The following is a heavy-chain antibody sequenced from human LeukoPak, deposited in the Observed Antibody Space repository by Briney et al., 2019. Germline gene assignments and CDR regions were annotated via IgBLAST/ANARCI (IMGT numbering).Heavy chain of an antibody. CDR1: GGSISSGGYS. V-gene: IGHV4-30-2*01. CDR3: ARDTGGHYFDY. CDR2: IYHSGST. Sequence: SETLSLTCAVSGGSISSGGYSWSWLRQPPGKGLEWIGYIYHSGSTYYNPSLKSRVTISVDRSKNQFSLKLSSVTAADTAVYYCARDTGGHYFDYWGQGTLVTVSS. J-gene: IGHJ4*02. D-gene: IGHD1-14*01.